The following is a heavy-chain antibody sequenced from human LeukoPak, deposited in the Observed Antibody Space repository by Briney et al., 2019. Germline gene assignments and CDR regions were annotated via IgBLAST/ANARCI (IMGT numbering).Heavy chain of an antibody. CDR3: ARDFSDSSGYYPYYFDY. V-gene: IGHV3-33*01. CDR2: IWYDGSNK. Sequence: GGSLRLSCAASGFTFSSYGMHWVRQAPGKGLEWVAVIWYDGSNKYYADSVKGRFTISRDNSKNTLYLQMNSLRAEDTAVYYCARDFSDSSGYYPYYFDYWGQGTLVTVSS. CDR1: GFTFSSYG. J-gene: IGHJ4*02. D-gene: IGHD3-22*01.